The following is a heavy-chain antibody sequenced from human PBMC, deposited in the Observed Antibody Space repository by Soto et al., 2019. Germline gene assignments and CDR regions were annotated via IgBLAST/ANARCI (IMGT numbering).Heavy chain of an antibody. Sequence: GVPVKVSSKAPGYTFTIYQMHWVRHAPGQGLEWMGWISPNNGNTSYAQKLQGRVTMTTDTSISTAYMQWSSLKASDTAMYYCARHVRSFIIAAADYWGQGTLVTVSS. CDR3: ARHVRSFIIAAADY. CDR2: ISPNNGNT. CDR1: GYTFTIYQ. J-gene: IGHJ4*02. D-gene: IGHD6-13*01. V-gene: IGHV1-18*04.